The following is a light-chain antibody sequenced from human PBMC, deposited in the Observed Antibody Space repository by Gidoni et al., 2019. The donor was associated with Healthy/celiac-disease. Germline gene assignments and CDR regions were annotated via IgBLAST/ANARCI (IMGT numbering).Light chain of an antibody. CDR1: QSVSSY. V-gene: IGKV3-11*01. CDR2: AAS. Sequence: EIVFTQSPATLSLSPGERAPLSCSASQSVSSYFAWYQQKPAPTPRLLIYAASNRATGIPARFSGSASGTVFTLTISSLEPEDFAVYYFQQRSNWPPYTFGHXTKLEIK. J-gene: IGKJ2*01. CDR3: QQRSNWPPYT.